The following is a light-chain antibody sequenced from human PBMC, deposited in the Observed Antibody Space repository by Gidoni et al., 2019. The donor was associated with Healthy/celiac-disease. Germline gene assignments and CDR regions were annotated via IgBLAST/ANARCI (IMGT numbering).Light chain of an antibody. Sequence: QSALTQPASVSGSPGQSSTSSCTGTSSDVGVYNSVSWYQQHPGKATNLMLYDVTKRPSGVSDRFSGSRSGNTASLTISGLQAEDGADYYCSSYTCSTTRGWVFGGGTKLTVL. J-gene: IGLJ3*02. CDR2: DVT. V-gene: IGLV2-14*03. CDR1: SSDVGVYNS. CDR3: SSYTCSTTRGWV.